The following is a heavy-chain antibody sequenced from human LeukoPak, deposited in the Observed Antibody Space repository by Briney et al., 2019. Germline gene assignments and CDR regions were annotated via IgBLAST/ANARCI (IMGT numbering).Heavy chain of an antibody. CDR3: ARVRYCSSTSCYSKSAFDI. CDR2: INHSGST. D-gene: IGHD2-2*01. V-gene: IGHV4-34*01. CDR1: GGSFSGYY. J-gene: IGHJ3*02. Sequence: SETLSLTCAVYGGSFSGYYWRWIRQPPGKGLEWIGEINHSGSTNYNPSLKSRVTISVDTSKNQFSLKLSSVTAADTAVYYCARVRYCSSTSCYSKSAFDIWGQGTMVTVSS.